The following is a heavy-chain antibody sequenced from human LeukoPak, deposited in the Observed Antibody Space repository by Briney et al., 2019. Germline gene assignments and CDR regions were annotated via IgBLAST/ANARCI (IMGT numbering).Heavy chain of an antibody. CDR3: ARDQSAAGGTLDY. Sequence: GGSLRLSCAASGFTFSNYVMSWVRQAPGKGLEWVSSISGSGGSTYYADSVKGRFTISRDNAKNTLYLQMNSLRAEDTAVYYCARDQSAAGGTLDYWGQGNLVTVSS. CDR1: GFTFSNYV. V-gene: IGHV3-23*01. CDR2: ISGSGGST. D-gene: IGHD1-1*01. J-gene: IGHJ4*02.